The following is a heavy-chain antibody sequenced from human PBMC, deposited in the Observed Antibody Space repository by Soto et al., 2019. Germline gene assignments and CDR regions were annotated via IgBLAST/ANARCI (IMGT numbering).Heavy chain of an antibody. CDR2: IKSDGSST. D-gene: IGHD6-13*01. CDR1: GFTFSSYW. Sequence: GGSLRLSCAASGFTFSSYWMHWVRQAPGKGLVWVSRIKSDGSSTSYADSVKGRFTISRDNAKNTLYLQMDSLRAEDTAVYYCARAGIAIAGTSWFDPWGQGTLVT. J-gene: IGHJ5*02. V-gene: IGHV3-74*01. CDR3: ARAGIAIAGTSWFDP.